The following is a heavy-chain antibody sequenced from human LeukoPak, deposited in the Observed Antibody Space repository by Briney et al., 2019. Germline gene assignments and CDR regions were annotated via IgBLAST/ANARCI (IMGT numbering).Heavy chain of an antibody. J-gene: IGHJ4*02. D-gene: IGHD6-6*01. V-gene: IGHV4-59*01. CDR1: GGSISSYY. CDR2: IYYSGST. Sequence: SETLSLTCTVSGGSISSYYWSWIRQPPGKGLEWVGYIYYSGSTNYNPSLKSRVTISVDTSKNQFSLKLSSVTAADTAVYYCARDGSGGSSAALDYWGQGTLVTVSS. CDR3: ARDGSGGSSAALDY.